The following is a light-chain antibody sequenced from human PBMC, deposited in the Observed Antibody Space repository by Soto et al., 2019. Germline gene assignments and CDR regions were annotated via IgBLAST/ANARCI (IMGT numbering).Light chain of an antibody. J-gene: IGLJ2*01. V-gene: IGLV2-14*03. CDR3: SSHTSSSTPVV. CDR1: SSDVGGYNY. CDR2: DVS. Sequence: QSALTQPASVSGSPGQSITISCTGTSSDVGGYNYVSWYQHLPGKAPKLMIYDVSNRPSGVSNRFSGSKSGNTASLTISGLQSEDEADYYCSSHTSSSTPVVFGGGPKLTVL.